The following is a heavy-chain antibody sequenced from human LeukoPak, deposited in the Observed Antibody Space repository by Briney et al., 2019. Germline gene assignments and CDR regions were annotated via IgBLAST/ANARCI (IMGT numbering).Heavy chain of an antibody. Sequence: PGKSLRLSCAASLVTFSSYGMHLVRQAPGKGLELVALIWYDGGNKYYADSVKGRFTISRDNSKNTLYLQMKSLTAEDTAVYYCARDIEEGRGDLRLGFDSWGQGTLVTVSS. CDR3: ARDIEEGRGDLRLGFDS. J-gene: IGHJ4*02. D-gene: IGHD7-27*01. CDR2: IWYDGGNK. V-gene: IGHV3-33*01. CDR1: LVTFSSYG.